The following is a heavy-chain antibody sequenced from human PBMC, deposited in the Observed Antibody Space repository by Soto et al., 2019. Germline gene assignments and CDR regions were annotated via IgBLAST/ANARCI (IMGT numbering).Heavy chain of an antibody. V-gene: IGHV3-30*18. CDR2: ISYDGSNK. CDR1: GFTFSSYG. CDR3: AKGFRGGGYYGMDV. J-gene: IGHJ6*02. Sequence: QVQLVESGGGVVQPGRSLRLSCAASGFTFSSYGMHWVRQAPGKGLEWVAVISYDGSNKYYADSVKGRFTISRDSSKNTLYLQMNSLRAEDTAVYYCAKGFRGGGYYGMDVWGQGTTVTVSS. D-gene: IGHD3-10*01.